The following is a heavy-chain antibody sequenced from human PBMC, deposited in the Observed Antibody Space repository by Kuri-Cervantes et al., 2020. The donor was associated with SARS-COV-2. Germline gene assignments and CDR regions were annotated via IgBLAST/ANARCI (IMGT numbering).Heavy chain of an antibody. CDR1: GGTFSSYA. J-gene: IGHJ4*02. CDR3: ARDQAGTIDY. Sequence: SVQVSCKASGGTFSSYAISWVRQAPGQGLEWMGRIIPILGTANYAQKFQGRVTITADKSTSTAYMELSSLRAEDTAVYYCARDQAGTIDYWGQGTLVTVSS. CDR2: IIPILGTA. V-gene: IGHV1-69*04. D-gene: IGHD1-1*01.